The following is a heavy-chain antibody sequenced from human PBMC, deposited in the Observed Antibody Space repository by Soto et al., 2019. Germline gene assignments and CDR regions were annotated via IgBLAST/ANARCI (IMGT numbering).Heavy chain of an antibody. CDR3: ARDLSLQGVVSPIDY. CDR1: GYTFSSYG. CDR2: ISPYNGNT. J-gene: IGHJ4*02. D-gene: IGHD2-8*01. V-gene: IGHV1-18*01. Sequence: QVQLMQSGAEVKKPGASVKVSCKASGYTFSSYGVSWVRQAPGQGLEWMGWISPYNGNTNYAQKFQGRVIMTTDTSTITAHMELRSFRSDDTDVYFCARDLSLQGVVSPIDYWGQGTLVTVSS.